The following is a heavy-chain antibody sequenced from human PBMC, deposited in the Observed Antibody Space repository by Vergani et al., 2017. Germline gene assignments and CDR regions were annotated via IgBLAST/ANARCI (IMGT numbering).Heavy chain of an antibody. Sequence: EVQLVESGGGLVQPGRSLRLSCAVSGFTFDDYAMYWVRQAPGKGLEWVSGISWNSGHIGYADSVKGRFTISRDNTKNSLYLQMNSLRAEDMALYYCARQSRDVFCTNGVCPLGYWGQGALVTVSS. CDR3: ARQSRDVFCTNGVCPLGY. CDR2: ISWNSGHI. V-gene: IGHV3-9*03. CDR1: GFTFDDYA. D-gene: IGHD2-8*01. J-gene: IGHJ4*02.